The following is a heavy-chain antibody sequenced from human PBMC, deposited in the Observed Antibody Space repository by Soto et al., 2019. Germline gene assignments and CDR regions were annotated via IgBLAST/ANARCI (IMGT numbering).Heavy chain of an antibody. CDR3: ARGAYDILTGYFKYYYYGMDV. D-gene: IGHD3-9*01. J-gene: IGHJ6*02. CDR2: IYHSGST. CDR1: GGSISSSNW. Sequence: QVQLQESGPGLVKPSGTLSLTCAVSGGSISSSNWWSWVRQPPGKGLDWIGEIYHSGSTNYNPSLKSRVTISVDKSKNQFSLKLSSVTAADTAVYYCARGAYDILTGYFKYYYYGMDVWGQGTTVTVSS. V-gene: IGHV4-4*02.